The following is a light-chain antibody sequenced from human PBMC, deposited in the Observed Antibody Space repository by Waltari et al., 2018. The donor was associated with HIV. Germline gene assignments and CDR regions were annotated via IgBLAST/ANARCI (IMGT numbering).Light chain of an antibody. Sequence: QSALTQPPSASGSPGQSVTIPCTRTSIHVGGYHYVPWFQPYPGKVPKLLIYEVTKRPTGVNDRCAGSKSGNTASLTVSGLQADDEADYYCSSYGGTKNFIVFGGGTKLTVL. J-gene: IGLJ2*01. CDR3: SSYGGTKNFIV. CDR2: EVT. CDR1: SIHVGGYHY. V-gene: IGLV2-8*01.